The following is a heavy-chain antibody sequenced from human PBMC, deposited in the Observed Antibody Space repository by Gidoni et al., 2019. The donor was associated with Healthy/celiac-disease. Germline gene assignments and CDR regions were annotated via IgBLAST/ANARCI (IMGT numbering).Heavy chain of an antibody. CDR1: GFPFSGSA. CDR3: TPGIAAAAPGY. V-gene: IGHV3-73*01. Sequence: VQLVASGGGLVQPGGSLNLSCASSGFPFSGSAMHWVRQASGKGLEWVGRIRSKANSYATAYAASVKGRLTISRDDSKNTAYLQMNSLKTEDTAVYYCTPGIAAAAPGYWGKGTLVTVSS. J-gene: IGHJ4*02. CDR2: IRSKANSYAT. D-gene: IGHD6-13*01.